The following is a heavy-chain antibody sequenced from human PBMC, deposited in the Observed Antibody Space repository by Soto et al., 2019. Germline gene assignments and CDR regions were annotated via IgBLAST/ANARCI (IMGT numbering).Heavy chain of an antibody. CDR2: IYHSGTS. J-gene: IGHJ4*02. CDR3: ARDVGYHYDGSPSGQFDF. D-gene: IGHD3-22*01. V-gene: IGHV4-4*02. CDR1: GNSISTTNW. Sequence: QVELQESGPGLVKPSGTLSLTCAVFGNSISTTNWWSWVRQSPGKGLEWIGEIYHSGTSNYNPSLKSRVTISLDKSKNQFSLKLSSVTAADTAVYYCARDVGYHYDGSPSGQFDFWGQGTRVSVSS.